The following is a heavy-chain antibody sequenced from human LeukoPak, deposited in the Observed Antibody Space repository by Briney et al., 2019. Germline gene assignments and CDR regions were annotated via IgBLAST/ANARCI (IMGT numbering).Heavy chain of an antibody. Sequence: GGSLRPSCAASGFTVSSNFMSWVRQAPGKGLEWVSVIYSGGSTYYADSVKGRFTISRHNSKNTLYLQMNSLRAEDTAVYYCAREGGIAAAGPFLWYFDLGGGGPLVTVSS. J-gene: IGHJ2*01. CDR3: AREGGIAAAGPFLWYFDL. V-gene: IGHV3-53*04. CDR2: IYSGGST. D-gene: IGHD6-25*01. CDR1: GFTVSSNF.